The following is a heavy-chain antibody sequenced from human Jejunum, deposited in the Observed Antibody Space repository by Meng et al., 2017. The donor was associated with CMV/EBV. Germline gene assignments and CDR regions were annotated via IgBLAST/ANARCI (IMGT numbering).Heavy chain of an antibody. V-gene: IGHV4-39*07. Sequence: QLQLHESGHGLVKPSETLSLTCPVSGDSITSNTFYWGWIRQPPGKGLEWIGSIYSSGSTYYNPSLKSRVTISIDTSKNQFSLKLTSVTAADTAVYYCARDCCSYRSWIDPWGQGTLVTVSS. CDR2: IYSSGST. J-gene: IGHJ5*02. D-gene: IGHD2-2*01. CDR1: GDSITSNTFY. CDR3: ARDCCSYRSWIDP.